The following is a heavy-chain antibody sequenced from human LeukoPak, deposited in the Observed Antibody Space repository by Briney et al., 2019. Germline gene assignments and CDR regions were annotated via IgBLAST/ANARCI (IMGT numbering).Heavy chain of an antibody. J-gene: IGHJ4*02. D-gene: IGHD1-26*01. CDR3: AKRGTYFGGFDY. CDR1: GLTFSNYD. CDR2: VSGSGDST. Sequence: GGSLRLSCAASGLTFSNYDMSWVRQAPGKGLEWVSAVSGSGDSTYYTESVKGRFTISGDNSKNTLYLQMNSLRAEDTAVYYCAKRGTYFGGFDYWGQGNLVTVSS. V-gene: IGHV3-23*01.